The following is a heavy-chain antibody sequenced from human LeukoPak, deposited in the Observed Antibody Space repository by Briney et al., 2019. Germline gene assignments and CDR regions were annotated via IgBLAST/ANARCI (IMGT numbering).Heavy chain of an antibody. CDR2: ISYDGSNK. J-gene: IGHJ4*02. Sequence: GGSLRLSCAASGFTFSSYAMHWVRQAPGKGLEWVAVISYDGSNKYYADSVKGRFTISRDNSKNTLYLQMNSLRAEDTAVYYCARELRGYDSSGYYTGYFDYWGQGTLVTVSS. V-gene: IGHV3-30*14. CDR3: ARELRGYDSSGYYTGYFDY. CDR1: GFTFSSYA. D-gene: IGHD3-22*01.